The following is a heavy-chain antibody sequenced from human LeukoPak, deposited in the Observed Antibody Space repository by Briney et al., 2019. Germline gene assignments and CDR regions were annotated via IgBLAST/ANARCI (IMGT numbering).Heavy chain of an antibody. Sequence: SETLSLTCTVSGGSISSYCWSWIRQPPGKGLEWIGYIYYSGSTNYNPSLKSRVTISVDTSKNQFSLKLSSVTAADTAVYYCARVRVGTYYYDSSGSYYFDYWGQGTLVTVSS. V-gene: IGHV4-59*01. CDR1: GGSISSYC. J-gene: IGHJ4*02. CDR3: ARVRVGTYYYDSSGSYYFDY. D-gene: IGHD3-22*01. CDR2: IYYSGST.